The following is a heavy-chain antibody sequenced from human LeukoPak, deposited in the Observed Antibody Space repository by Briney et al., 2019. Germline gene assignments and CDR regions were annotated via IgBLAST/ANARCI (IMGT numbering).Heavy chain of an antibody. CDR1: GCTFTNYG. D-gene: IGHD5-12*01. J-gene: IGHJ4*02. CDR2: ISAYNGNT. V-gene: IGHV1-18*01. CDR3: VRDDALVATGSFVY. Sequence: GASVNVSCQASGCTFTNYGINWVRQAPGQGLGCMGWISAYNGNTNYAQKLQARVTMTTDPSTSPAYMELRSLRSDDTAVYYCVRDDALVATGSFVYWGQGALVTVSS.